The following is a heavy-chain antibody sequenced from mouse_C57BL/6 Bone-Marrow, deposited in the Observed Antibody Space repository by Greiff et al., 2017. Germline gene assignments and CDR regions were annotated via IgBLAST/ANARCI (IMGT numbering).Heavy chain of an antibody. CDR1: GYAFTNYL. CDR2: INPGSGGT. V-gene: IGHV1-54*01. Sequence: QVQLQQSGAELVRPGTSVKVSCKASGYAFTNYLIEWVKQRPGQGLEWIGVINPGSGGTNYNEKFKGKATLTADKSSSTAYMQLSSLTSEDSAVYFCAEGYYGSSYLWGQGTSVTVSS. D-gene: IGHD1-1*01. CDR3: AEGYYGSSYL. J-gene: IGHJ4*01.